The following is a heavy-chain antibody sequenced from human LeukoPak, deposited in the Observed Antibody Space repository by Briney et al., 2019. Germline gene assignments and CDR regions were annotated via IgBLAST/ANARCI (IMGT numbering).Heavy chain of an antibody. J-gene: IGHJ4*02. CDR2: ISDSGGST. V-gene: IGHV3-23*01. CDR3: AKDRPIGLLDTAMAGYFDY. Sequence: GGSLRLPCAVSGFTFSSYAMSWVREAPGKGLEWVSAISDSGGSTYYADSLKGRFTISRHISKHTLHRQMNSLRAEDTAVYYCAKDRPIGLLDTAMAGYFDYWGQRTLVTVSS. D-gene: IGHD5-18*01. CDR1: GFTFSSYA.